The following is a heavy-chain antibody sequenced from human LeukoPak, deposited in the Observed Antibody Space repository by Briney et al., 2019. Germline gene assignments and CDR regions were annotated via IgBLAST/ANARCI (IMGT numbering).Heavy chain of an antibody. J-gene: IGHJ4*02. CDR1: GGSISSSSYY. V-gene: IGHV4-39*01. Sequence: SETLSLTCTVSGGSISSSSYYWGWIRQPPGKGLEWIGSIYYSGRTYYNPSLKSRVTISVDTSKNQFSLKLSSVTAADTAVYYCARLEYMVRGVIYWGQGTLVTVSS. CDR2: IYYSGRT. CDR3: ARLEYMVRGVIY. D-gene: IGHD3-10*01.